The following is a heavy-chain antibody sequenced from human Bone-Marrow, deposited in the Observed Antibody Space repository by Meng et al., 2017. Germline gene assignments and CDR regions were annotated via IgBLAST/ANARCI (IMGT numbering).Heavy chain of an antibody. D-gene: IGHD3-9*01. V-gene: IGHV3-30*07. CDR2: ISYDGSNK. CDR1: GFTFSSYA. Sequence: GESLKISCAASGFTFSSYAMHWVRQAPGKGLEWVAVISYDGSNKYYADSVKGRFTISRDNSKNTLYLQMNSLRAEDTAVYYCAREDILTGYDAFDIWGQGTMVTVSS. CDR3: AREDILTGYDAFDI. J-gene: IGHJ3*02.